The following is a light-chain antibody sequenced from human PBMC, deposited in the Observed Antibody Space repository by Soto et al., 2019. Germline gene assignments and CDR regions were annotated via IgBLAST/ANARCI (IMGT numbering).Light chain of an antibody. V-gene: IGLV2-11*01. CDR1: SSDVGNYDY. J-gene: IGLJ1*01. CDR3: CSYAGSYIQYV. Sequence: QSALTQPRSVSGSPGQSVTLSCTGTSSDVGNYDYVSWYQQRPGMAPKLIIYDVIKRPSGVPDRFSGSKSGNTAPLTISGLQAEDEADYYCCSYAGSYIQYVFGTGTRSPS. CDR2: DVI.